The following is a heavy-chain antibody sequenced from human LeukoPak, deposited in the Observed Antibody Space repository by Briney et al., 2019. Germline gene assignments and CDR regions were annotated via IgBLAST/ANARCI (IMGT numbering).Heavy chain of an antibody. CDR3: ARRGAYSGNDLAWYFDL. D-gene: IGHD5-12*01. CDR2: IYYSGST. CDR1: GGFISIYY. Sequence: SETLSLTCTVSGGFISIYYWSWIRQPPGKGLEWIGYIYYSGSTSYNPSLKSRVTMSADTSKNQFSLRLSSVTAADTAVYYCARRGAYSGNDLAWYFDLWGRGTLVTVSS. J-gene: IGHJ2*01. V-gene: IGHV4-59*08.